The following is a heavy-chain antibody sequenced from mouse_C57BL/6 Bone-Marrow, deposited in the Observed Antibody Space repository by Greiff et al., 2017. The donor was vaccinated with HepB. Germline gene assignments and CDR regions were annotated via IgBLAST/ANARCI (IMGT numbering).Heavy chain of an antibody. CDR2: IRSKSSNYAT. V-gene: IGHV10-3*01. CDR3: VRGGYYDYPYWYFDV. J-gene: IGHJ1*03. CDR1: GFTFNTYA. D-gene: IGHD2-4*01. Sequence: EVQGVESGGGLVQPKGSLKLSCAASGFTFNTYAMHWVRQAPGKGLEWVARIRSKSSNYATYYADSVKDRFTISRDDSQSMLYLQMNNLKTEDTAMYYCVRGGYYDYPYWYFDVWGTGTTVTVSS.